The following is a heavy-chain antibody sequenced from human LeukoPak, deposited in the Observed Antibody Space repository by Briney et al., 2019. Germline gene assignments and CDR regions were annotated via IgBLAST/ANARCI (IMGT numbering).Heavy chain of an antibody. V-gene: IGHV4-59*01. D-gene: IGHD6-13*01. CDR2: IYYSGST. CDR3: ARGPYSSSWYGTQGFDP. Sequence: PSETLSLTCTVSGGSISSYYWSWIRQPPGKGLEWIGYIYYSGSTNYNPSLKSRVTISVDASKNQFSLKLSSVTAADTAVYYCARGPYSSSWYGTQGFDPWGQGTLVTVSS. CDR1: GGSISSYY. J-gene: IGHJ5*02.